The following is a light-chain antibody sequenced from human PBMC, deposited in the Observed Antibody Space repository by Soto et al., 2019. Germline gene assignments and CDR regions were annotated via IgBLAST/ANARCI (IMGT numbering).Light chain of an antibody. V-gene: IGKV1-17*01. Sequence: DIQMTQSPSSLSASVGDRVTITCRASQGIENDLGWYQQKPGEAPKRLIYAASSLQSGVPSRFSGSGSGTEFTLTINSLQPEDFATYYCLQHNSYPRTFGQGTKVEIK. CDR2: AAS. CDR1: QGIEND. J-gene: IGKJ1*01. CDR3: LQHNSYPRT.